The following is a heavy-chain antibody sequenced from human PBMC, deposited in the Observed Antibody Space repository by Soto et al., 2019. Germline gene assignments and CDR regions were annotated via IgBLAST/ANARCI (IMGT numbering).Heavy chain of an antibody. CDR2: IYYSGST. J-gene: IGHJ4*02. CDR1: GGSISSGGYY. D-gene: IGHD2-15*01. Sequence: SETLSLTCTVSGGSISSGGYYWSWIRQHPGKGLEWIGYIYYSGSTYYNPSLKSRVTISVDTSKNQFSLKLSSVTAADTAVYYCARSSKGYCSGGSCYPGDDYWGQGTLVTVSS. CDR3: ARSSKGYCSGGSCYPGDDY. V-gene: IGHV4-31*03.